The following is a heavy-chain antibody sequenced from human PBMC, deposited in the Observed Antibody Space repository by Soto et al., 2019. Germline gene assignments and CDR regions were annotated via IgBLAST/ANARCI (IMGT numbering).Heavy chain of an antibody. CDR3: ARNGAIFGVVVLHYYYYYGMDV. CDR1: GGTFSSYA. D-gene: IGHD3-3*01. CDR2: IIPIFGTA. J-gene: IGHJ6*02. V-gene: IGHV1-69*13. Sequence: ASVKVSCKASGGTFSSYAISWVRQAPGQGLEWMGGIIPIFGTANYAQKFQGRVTITADESTSTAYMELSSLRSEDTAVYYCARNGAIFGVVVLHYYYYYGMDVWGQGTTVTVSS.